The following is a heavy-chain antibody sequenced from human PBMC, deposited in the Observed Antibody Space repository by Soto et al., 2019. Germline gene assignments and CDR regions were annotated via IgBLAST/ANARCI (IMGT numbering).Heavy chain of an antibody. CDR1: GVTFSSYA. CDR2: ISGSGGST. Sequence: GGSLRLSCAASGVTFSSYAMSWVRQTPGKGLEWVSAISGSGGSTYYADSVKGRFTISRDNSKNTLYLQMNSLRAEDTAVYYCAKPRIAAAGTLVYWGQGTLVTVSS. CDR3: AKPRIAAAGTLVY. V-gene: IGHV3-23*01. D-gene: IGHD6-13*01. J-gene: IGHJ4*02.